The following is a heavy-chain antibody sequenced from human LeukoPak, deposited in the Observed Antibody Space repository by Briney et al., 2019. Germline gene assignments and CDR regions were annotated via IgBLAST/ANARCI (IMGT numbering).Heavy chain of an antibody. D-gene: IGHD3-10*01. V-gene: IGHV3-48*03. CDR3: AKVSGNVHYAFDI. CDR1: GFTFSSFE. Sequence: PGGSLRLSCAASGFTFSSFEMNWVRQAPGKGLEWVSYISRSGSTIYYADSVKGRFTISRDNSKNTLYLQMNSLRAEDTAVYYCAKVSGNVHYAFDIWGQGTMVTVSS. J-gene: IGHJ3*02. CDR2: ISRSGSTI.